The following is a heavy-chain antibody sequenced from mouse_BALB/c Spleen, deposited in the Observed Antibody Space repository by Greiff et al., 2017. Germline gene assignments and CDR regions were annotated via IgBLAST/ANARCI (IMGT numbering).Heavy chain of an antibody. CDR2: ISYSGST. Sequence: EVQRVESGPSLVKPSQTLSLTCSVTGDSITSGYWNWIRKFPGNKLEYMGYISYSGSTYYNPSLKSRISITRDTSKNQYYLQLNSVTTEDTATYYCARRHGSSYWYFDVWGAGTTVTVSS. CDR3: ARRHGSSYWYFDV. CDR1: GDSITSGY. J-gene: IGHJ1*01. D-gene: IGHD1-1*01. V-gene: IGHV3-8*02.